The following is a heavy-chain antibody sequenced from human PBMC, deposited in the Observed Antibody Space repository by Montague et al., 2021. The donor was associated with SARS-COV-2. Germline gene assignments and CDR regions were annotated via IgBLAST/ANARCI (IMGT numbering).Heavy chain of an antibody. J-gene: IGHJ4*02. CDR3: ARGREYSSSAGFDY. CDR1: GGSISSYY. Sequence: SETLSLTCTVSGGSISSYYWSWIRQPPGKGLEWIGYIYYSGSTNXNPSLKSRVTISVDTSKYQFSLKLSSVTAADTAVYYCARGREYSSSAGFDYWGQGTLVTVSS. D-gene: IGHD6-6*01. CDR2: IYYSGST. V-gene: IGHV4-59*01.